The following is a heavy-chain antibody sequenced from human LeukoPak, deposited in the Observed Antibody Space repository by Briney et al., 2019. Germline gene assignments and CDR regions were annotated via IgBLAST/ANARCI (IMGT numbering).Heavy chain of an antibody. V-gene: IGHV3-23*01. CDR2: TGGSDDNT. CDR1: GFSFNGYA. Sequence: GGSLRLSCEGSGFSFNGYAMSWVRQAPGKGLEWVAVTGGSDDNTHYADSVKGRFSISRDTSENRLFLQMNSLRPDDSALYYCTKDLMTGFSSGWYLAYWGQGTLVTVSS. D-gene: IGHD6-19*01. J-gene: IGHJ4*02. CDR3: TKDLMTGFSSGWYLAY.